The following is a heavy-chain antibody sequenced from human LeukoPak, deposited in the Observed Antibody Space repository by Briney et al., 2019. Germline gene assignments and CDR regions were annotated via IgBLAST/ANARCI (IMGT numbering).Heavy chain of an antibody. D-gene: IGHD3-9*01. CDR2: IKQDGSEK. CDR3: ARARYFDWLLSDHNYYFDY. V-gene: IGHV3-7*01. Sequence: PGGSLRLSCAASGFTFSSYWMSWVRQAPGKGLEWVANIKQDGSEKYYVDSVKGRFTISRDNAKNSLYLQMNSLRAEDTAVYYCARARYFDWLLSDHNYYFDYWGQGNLVTVSS. J-gene: IGHJ4*02. CDR1: GFTFSSYW.